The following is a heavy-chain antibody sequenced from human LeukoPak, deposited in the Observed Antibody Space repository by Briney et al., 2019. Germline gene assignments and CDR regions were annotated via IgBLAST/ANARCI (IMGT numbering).Heavy chain of an antibody. J-gene: IGHJ6*03. CDR2: IYSSGST. CDR3: ARGYNWVSPTRKFYYTDV. Sequence: SETLSLTCTVSGGSISSYYWSWIRQPAGKGLEWIGRIYSSGSTNYNPSLKSRVTMSVATSKHQFSLKLSSVTPADTAVYYCARGYNWVSPTRKFYYTDVWGKGTTVTVPS. D-gene: IGHD1-20*01. CDR1: GGSISSYY. V-gene: IGHV4-4*07.